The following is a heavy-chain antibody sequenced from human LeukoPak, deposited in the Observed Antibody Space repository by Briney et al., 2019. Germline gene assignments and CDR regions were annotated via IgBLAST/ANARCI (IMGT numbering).Heavy chain of an antibody. CDR2: INHSGST. Sequence: PSETLSLTCAVYGGSFSGYYWSWIRQPPGKGLEWIGEINHSGSTNYNPSLKSRVTISVDTSKNQFSLKLSSVTAADTAVYYCARGGVRHDYGVMGAFDYWGQGTLVTVSS. CDR1: GGSFSGYY. V-gene: IGHV4-34*01. D-gene: IGHD4-17*01. J-gene: IGHJ4*02. CDR3: ARGGVRHDYGVMGAFDY.